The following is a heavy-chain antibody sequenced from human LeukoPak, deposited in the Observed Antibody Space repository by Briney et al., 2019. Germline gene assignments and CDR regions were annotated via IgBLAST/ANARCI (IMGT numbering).Heavy chain of an antibody. J-gene: IGHJ4*02. CDR1: GFTFSSYW. V-gene: IGHV3-7*01. Sequence: GGSLRLSCAASGFTFSSYWMSWVRQAPGRGLEWVANIKQDGSEKYYVDSVKGRFTISRDNAKNSLYLQMNSLRAEDTAVYYCARVGEWELHLYYFDYWGQGTLVTVSS. CDR3: ARVGEWELHLYYFDY. CDR2: IKQDGSEK. D-gene: IGHD1-26*01.